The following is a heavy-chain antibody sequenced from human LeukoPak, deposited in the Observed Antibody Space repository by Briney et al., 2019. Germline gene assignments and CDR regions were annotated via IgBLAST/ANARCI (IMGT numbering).Heavy chain of an antibody. CDR1: GFTFSSYW. V-gene: IGHV3-48*04. CDR3: ARGGIAARFAY. CDR2: ISSGSSSI. J-gene: IGHJ4*02. Sequence: GGSLRLSCAASGFTFSSYWMHWVRQVPGKGLEWVSYISSGSSSIFYADSVKGRFTISRDNAKNSLYLQMNSLRVEDTAVYYCARGGIAARFAYWGQGTLVTVSS. D-gene: IGHD6-6*01.